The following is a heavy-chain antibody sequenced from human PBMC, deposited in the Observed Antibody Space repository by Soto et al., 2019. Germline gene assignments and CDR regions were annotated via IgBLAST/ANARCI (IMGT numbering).Heavy chain of an antibody. J-gene: IGHJ1*01. CDR3: VNYTFTEDLVES. V-gene: IGHV3-23*01. D-gene: IGHD3-16*01. CDR2: VSRAGTYT. CDR1: GFTFSTYA. Sequence: EVQLLESGGDVVRPGGSLRLSCAASGFTFSTYAMGWVRQAPGKGLEWVAGVSRAGTYTFYADSVRGRFSISRDNSRDTVDLYMNALRGDDTAVYFFVNYTFTEDLVESWGQGTLVSVSS.